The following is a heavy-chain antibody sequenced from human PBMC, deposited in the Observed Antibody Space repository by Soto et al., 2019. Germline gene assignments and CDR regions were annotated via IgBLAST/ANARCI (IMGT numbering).Heavy chain of an antibody. Sequence: SETLSLTCTVSGGSISSSSYYWGWIRQPPGKGLEWIGSIYYSGSTYHNPSLKSRVTISVDTSKNQFSLKLSSVTAADTAVYYCARLRNTVTNWFDPWGQGTLVTVSS. V-gene: IGHV4-39*01. CDR1: GGSISSSSYY. D-gene: IGHD4-4*01. CDR3: ARLRNTVTNWFDP. J-gene: IGHJ5*02. CDR2: IYYSGST.